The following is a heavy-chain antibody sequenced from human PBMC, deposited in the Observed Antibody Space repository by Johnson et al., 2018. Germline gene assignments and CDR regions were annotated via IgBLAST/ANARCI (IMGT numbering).Heavy chain of an antibody. V-gene: IGHV3-23*04. CDR3: ARETYYSWNGISYYYMDV. Sequence: EVQLVETGGGLVQXGGSLTLSCVASGFCFRTYAMNWVRQASGKGLEWVTHISAGGASTHYAGSVKGRFTTSRDNSKNILFLQMNSLRAEDTAVYFCARETYYSWNGISYYYMDVWGKGTTVTVSS. J-gene: IGHJ6*03. CDR1: GFCFRTYA. D-gene: IGHD1-1*01. CDR2: ISAGGAST.